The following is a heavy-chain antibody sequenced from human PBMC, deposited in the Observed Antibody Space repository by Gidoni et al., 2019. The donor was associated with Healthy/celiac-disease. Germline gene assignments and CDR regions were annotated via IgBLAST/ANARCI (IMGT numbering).Heavy chain of an antibody. D-gene: IGHD4-17*01. J-gene: IGHJ3*02. CDR3: ARVQTTVTLRDAFDI. CDR2: IYYSGST. V-gene: IGHV4-59*01. CDR1: GGSISSYY. Sequence: QVQLQESGPGLVKPSETLSLTCTVAGGSISSYYWRWIRQPPGKGLEWIGYIYYSGSTNYNPSLKSRVTISVDTSKNQFSLKLSSVTAADTAVYYCARVQTTVTLRDAFDIWGQGTMVTVSS.